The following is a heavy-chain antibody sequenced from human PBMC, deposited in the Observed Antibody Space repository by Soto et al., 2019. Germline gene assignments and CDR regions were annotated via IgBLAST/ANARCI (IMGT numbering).Heavy chain of an antibody. CDR3: TRARAGVPAAMDYYYYYGTAL. CDR2: IRGRGANT. Sequence: GGSLRLSCEASGFTFNSYAMSWVRQAPEKGLQWVSGIRGRGANTYYADSVKGRFTISRDDSKSIADLQMNRLKTEDTAVYYCTRARAGVPAAMDYYYYYGTALWGKGTTVPVPS. J-gene: IGHJ6*04. V-gene: IGHV3-23*01. CDR1: GFTFNSYA. D-gene: IGHD2-2*01.